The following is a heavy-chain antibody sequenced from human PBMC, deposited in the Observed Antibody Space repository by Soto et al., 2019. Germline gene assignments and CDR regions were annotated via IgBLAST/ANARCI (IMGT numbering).Heavy chain of an antibody. CDR1: GGSISSGGYY. CDR2: IYYSGST. D-gene: IGHD4-17*01. J-gene: IGHJ6*03. CDR3: ARGRFDYGDYASYYYYYMDV. Sequence: QVQLQESGPGLVKPSQTLSLTCTVSGGSISSGGYYWSWIRQHPGKGLEWIGYIYYSGSTYYNPSLKSRVTISVDTSKNQFSLKLSSVTAADTAVYYCARGRFDYGDYASYYYYYMDVWGKGTTVTVSS. V-gene: IGHV4-31*03.